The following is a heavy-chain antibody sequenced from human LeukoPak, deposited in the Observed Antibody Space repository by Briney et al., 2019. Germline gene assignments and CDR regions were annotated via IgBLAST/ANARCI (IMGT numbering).Heavy chain of an antibody. D-gene: IGHD6-6*01. CDR2: ISSSSSTI. J-gene: IGHJ4*02. CDR3: ARDHPYSSSSGPFLDY. V-gene: IGHV3-48*02. CDR1: GFTFSSYS. Sequence: GGSLRLSCAASGFTFSSYSMTWVRQAPGKGLEWVSYISSSSSTIYYADSVKGRFTISRDNAKNSLYLQMNSLRDEDTAVYYCARDHPYSSSSGPFLDYWGQGTLVTVSS.